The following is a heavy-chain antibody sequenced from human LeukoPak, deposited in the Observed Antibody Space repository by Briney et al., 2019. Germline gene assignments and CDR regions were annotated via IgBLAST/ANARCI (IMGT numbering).Heavy chain of an antibody. V-gene: IGHV1-69*13. J-gene: IGHJ4*02. Sequence: ASVKVSCKASGYTFTNYDISWVRQAPGQGLEWMGGIIPIFGTANYAQKFQGRVTITADESTSTAYMELSSLRSEDTAVYYCTRGSGGSYHSGIHYWGQGTLVTVSS. CDR2: IIPIFGTA. CDR1: GYTFTNYD. CDR3: TRGSGGSYHSGIHY. D-gene: IGHD1-26*01.